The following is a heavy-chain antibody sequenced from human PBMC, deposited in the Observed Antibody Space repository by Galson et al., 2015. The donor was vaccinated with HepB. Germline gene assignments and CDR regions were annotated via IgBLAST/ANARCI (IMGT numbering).Heavy chain of an antibody. J-gene: IGHJ6*02. CDR3: ARGPRLAGFTYGYYHYGMDV. CDR1: GGSISNYY. CDR2: IYYSGTT. V-gene: IGHV4-59*08. Sequence: TLSLTCTVSGGSISNYYWSWIRQPPGKGLECIGYIYYSGTTNYNPSLKSRVTISIDTSKNQFSLRLTSVTAADTAIYYCARGPRLAGFTYGYYHYGMDVWGQGTTVTVSS. D-gene: IGHD5-18*01.